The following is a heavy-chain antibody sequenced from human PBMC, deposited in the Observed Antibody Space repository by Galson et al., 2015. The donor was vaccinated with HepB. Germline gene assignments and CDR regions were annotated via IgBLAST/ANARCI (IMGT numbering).Heavy chain of an antibody. CDR1: GFAFHSHA. D-gene: IGHD3-16*01. V-gene: IGHV3-23*01. CDR3: AKGYGLFDS. CDR2: LSGNGDSK. J-gene: IGHJ5*01. Sequence: SLRLSCAASGFAFHSHAMSWVRQAPGKGLEWISGLSGNGDSKFYAVSVKGRFTVSRDNSKNMLYLQMDSLTAEDTGLYFCAKGYGLFDSWAQGILVTVSS.